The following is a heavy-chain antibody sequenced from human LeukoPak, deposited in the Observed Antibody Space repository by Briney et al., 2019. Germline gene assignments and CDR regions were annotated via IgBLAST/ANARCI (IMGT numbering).Heavy chain of an antibody. J-gene: IGHJ4*02. CDR2: ISGSGGST. D-gene: IGHD1-26*01. V-gene: IGHV3-23*01. CDR3: AKAPMGATYYFDY. Sequence: GGSLRLSCAASGFTVSSNYMSWVRQAPGKGLEWVSAISGSGGSTYYADSVKGRFTISRDNSKNTLYLQMNSLRAEDTAVYYCAKAPMGATYYFDYWGQGTLVTVSS. CDR1: GFTVSSNY.